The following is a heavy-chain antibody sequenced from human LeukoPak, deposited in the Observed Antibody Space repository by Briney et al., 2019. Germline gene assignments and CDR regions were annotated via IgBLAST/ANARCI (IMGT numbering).Heavy chain of an antibody. CDR1: GYTFTGYY. CDR2: INPNSGGT. V-gene: IGHV1-2*04. Sequence: VKVSCKASGYTFTGYYMHWVRQAPGQGLEWMGWINPNSGGTNYAQKFQGWVTMTRDTSISTAYMELSRLRSDDTAVYYCARGDLYYYGSGSYYGDYYYGMDVWGQGTTVTVSS. J-gene: IGHJ6*02. D-gene: IGHD3-10*01. CDR3: ARGDLYYYGSGSYYGDYYYGMDV.